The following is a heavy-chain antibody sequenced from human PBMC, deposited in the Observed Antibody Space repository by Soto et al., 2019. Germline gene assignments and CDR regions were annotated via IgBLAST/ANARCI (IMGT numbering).Heavy chain of an antibody. D-gene: IGHD3-10*01. J-gene: IGHJ4*02. CDR2: MNPNSGNT. Sequence: QGQLVQSGAEVKKPGVSVKVSCKASGYTFTSYDINWVRQATGQGLEWMGWMNPNSGNTGYAQKFQGRVTMTRNTSISTAYMELSSLRSEDPAVYYRGLYYYGSGDYWGQGTLVTVSS. CDR1: GYTFTSYD. V-gene: IGHV1-8*01. CDR3: GLYYYGSGDY.